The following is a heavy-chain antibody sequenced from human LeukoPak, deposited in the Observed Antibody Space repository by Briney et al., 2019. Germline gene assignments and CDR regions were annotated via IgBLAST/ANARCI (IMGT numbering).Heavy chain of an antibody. CDR1: GFTFSSYA. CDR2: ISSNGGST. J-gene: IGHJ6*02. Sequence: GGSLRLSCAASGFTFSSYAMRWVRQAPGKGLEYVSAISSNGGSTYYANSVKGRFTISRDNSKNTLYLQMGSLRAEDMAVYYCARAYSGSYYGYGMDVWGQGTTVTVSS. V-gene: IGHV3-64*01. D-gene: IGHD1-26*01. CDR3: ARAYSGSYYGYGMDV.